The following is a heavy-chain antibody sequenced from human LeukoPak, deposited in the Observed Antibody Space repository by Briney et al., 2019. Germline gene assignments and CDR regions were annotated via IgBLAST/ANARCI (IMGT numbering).Heavy chain of an antibody. Sequence: SETLSLTCTVSGDSIRSNNYYWGWIRQPPGKGLEWIGSIYDTGSTFYNPSLKSRVIISVDTSKNQFSLKLSSVTAADTAIYYCARDSYESSGRPSQYWGQGTLVTVSS. D-gene: IGHD3-22*01. J-gene: IGHJ4*02. CDR1: GDSIRSNNYY. V-gene: IGHV4-39*02. CDR2: IYDTGST. CDR3: ARDSYESSGRPSQY.